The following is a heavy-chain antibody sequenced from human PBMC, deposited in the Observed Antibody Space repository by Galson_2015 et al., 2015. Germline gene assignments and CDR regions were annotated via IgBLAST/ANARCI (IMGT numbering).Heavy chain of an antibody. V-gene: IGHV4-4*02. D-gene: IGHD2-15*01. J-gene: IGHJ4*02. CDR3: ARGHVAATLYFDY. CDR1: GGSVSSINW. Sequence: SEPLSLTCAVSGGSVSSINWWSCVRQPPGKGLEWIGEIFHSGSTNYNPSFKGRVTMSVDKSKNQFSLKLNSVTAADTAVYYCARGHVAATLYFDYWGQGTLVTVSS. CDR2: IFHSGST.